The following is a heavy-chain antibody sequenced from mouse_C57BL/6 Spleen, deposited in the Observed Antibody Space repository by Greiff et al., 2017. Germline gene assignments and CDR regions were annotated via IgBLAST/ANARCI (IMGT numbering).Heavy chain of an antibody. J-gene: IGHJ2*01. Sequence: EVKLVELGPGFVKPSQSLSFTCSLPGSSITSGHYCNWIRQFPGNTLEWLGSISYDGSYNFNPSLKIRISITRDTSKIQLFLKLKSVTTEDTATYYCARGGGLWDYWGQGTTLTGSS. V-gene: IGHV3-6*01. CDR2: ISYDGSY. CDR3: ARGGGLWDY. D-gene: IGHD1-1*02. CDR1: GSSITSGHY.